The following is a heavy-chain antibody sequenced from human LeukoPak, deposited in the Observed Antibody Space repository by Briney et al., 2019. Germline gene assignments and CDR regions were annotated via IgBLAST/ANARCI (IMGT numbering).Heavy chain of an antibody. CDR2: ISGSGDST. D-gene: IGHD6-6*01. CDR3: AKSTGSSSSLAVDY. CDR1: GFTFTSYA. Sequence: GGSLRLSCAASGFTFTSYAMNWVRQAPGKGLEWVSTISGSGDSTYYADSVKGRFTMSRDNSENTLYLQMNRLRAEDTAVCYCAKSTGSSSSLAVDYWGQGTLVTVSS. J-gene: IGHJ4*02. V-gene: IGHV3-23*01.